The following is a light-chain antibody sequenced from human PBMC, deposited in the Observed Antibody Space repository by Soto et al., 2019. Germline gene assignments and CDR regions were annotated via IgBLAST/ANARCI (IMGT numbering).Light chain of an antibody. V-gene: IGLV2-14*01. J-gene: IGLJ3*02. CDR1: SSDVGGYKF. Sequence: QSVLTQPASVSGSPGQSITISCTGTSSDVGGYKFVSWYQQQPGKAPKLIIYDVSNRPSGVSNRFSGSKSGNTASLTISGLQAEDEADYYCSSYTARSTLVFGGGTKVTVL. CDR3: SSYTARSTLV. CDR2: DVS.